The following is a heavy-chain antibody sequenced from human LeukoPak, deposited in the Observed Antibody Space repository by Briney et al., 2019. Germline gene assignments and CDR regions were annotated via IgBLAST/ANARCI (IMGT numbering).Heavy chain of an antibody. J-gene: IGHJ3*02. CDR2: IYYSGST. CDR1: GGSISSSSYY. Sequence: SETLSLTCTVSGGSISSSSYYWGWIRQPPGKGLEWIGSIYYSGSTYYNPSLKSRVTISVDTSKNQFSLKLSSVTAADTAVYYCARHYPSFGARRRDAFDIWGQGTMVTVSS. D-gene: IGHD3-16*01. CDR3: ARHYPSFGARRRDAFDI. V-gene: IGHV4-39*01.